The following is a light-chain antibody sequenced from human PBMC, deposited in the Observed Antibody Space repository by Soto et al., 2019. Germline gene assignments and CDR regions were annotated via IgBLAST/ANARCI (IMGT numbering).Light chain of an antibody. CDR1: SSDVGGYNH. CDR3: SSYTSSSTGV. V-gene: IGLV2-14*01. Sequence: QSALTQPASVSGSPGQSITISCTGTSSDVGGYNHVSWYQQHPGKAPKLTIYEVSNRPSGVSNRFSGSKSGNTASLTISGLQAEDEADYYCSSYTSSSTGVFGGGTKLTVL. J-gene: IGLJ3*02. CDR2: EVS.